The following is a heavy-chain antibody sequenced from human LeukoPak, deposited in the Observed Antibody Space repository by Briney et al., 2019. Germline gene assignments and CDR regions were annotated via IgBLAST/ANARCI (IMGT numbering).Heavy chain of an antibody. V-gene: IGHV1-2*02. CDR2: INPNSGAT. D-gene: IGHD1-1*01. Sequence: ASVKVSCKASGYTFTGYYMHWVRQAPGQGLEWMGWINPNSGATSYAQKFQGRVTMTRDTSINTAFMELSRLRSDDTAVYYCARDRHWNQGNFDYWGQGTLVTVSS. CDR1: GYTFTGYY. J-gene: IGHJ4*02. CDR3: ARDRHWNQGNFDY.